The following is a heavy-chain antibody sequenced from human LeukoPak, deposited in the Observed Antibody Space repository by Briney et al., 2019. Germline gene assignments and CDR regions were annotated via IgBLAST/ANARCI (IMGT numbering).Heavy chain of an antibody. J-gene: IGHJ3*01. CDR1: GYTLSDNH. CDR3: ARELGINAFDV. CDR2: IDPNSGVT. Sequence: GASVKVSCKASGYTLSDNHLYWVRQAPGQGLEWMGWIDPNSGVTNFAQNFQGRLTKTTDTSISTAYMELSRLTSDDTTVYYCARELGINAFDVWGQGTLVTVSS. D-gene: IGHD1-26*01. V-gene: IGHV1-2*02.